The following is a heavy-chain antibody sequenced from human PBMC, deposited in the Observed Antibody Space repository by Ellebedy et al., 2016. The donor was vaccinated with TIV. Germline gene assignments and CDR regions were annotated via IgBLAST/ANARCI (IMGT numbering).Heavy chain of an antibody. Sequence: GGSLRLSCSASGFLFDNYAMSWVRQAPGKGLEWVSAITTSGINTYYADSVKGRFTISRDNSRNTLYLQMNSLRAEDTAVYYCAKDRWNDYGGILDYWGQGTLVTVSS. D-gene: IGHD4-23*01. V-gene: IGHV3-23*01. J-gene: IGHJ4*02. CDR1: GFLFDNYA. CDR2: ITTSGINT. CDR3: AKDRWNDYGGILDY.